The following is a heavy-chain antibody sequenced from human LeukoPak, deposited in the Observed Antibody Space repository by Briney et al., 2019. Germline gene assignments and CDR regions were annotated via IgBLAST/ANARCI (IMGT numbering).Heavy chain of an antibody. Sequence: ASVKVSCKASGYTFTSYGISWVRQAPGQGLEWMGWISAYNGNTNYAQKLQGRVTMTTDTSTSTAYMELRSLRSDDTAVYYCARDGYYYDSSGYLGTRWFDPWGQGTLSPSPQ. CDR3: ARDGYYYDSSGYLGTRWFDP. D-gene: IGHD3-22*01. CDR1: GYTFTSYG. J-gene: IGHJ5*02. CDR2: ISAYNGNT. V-gene: IGHV1-18*01.